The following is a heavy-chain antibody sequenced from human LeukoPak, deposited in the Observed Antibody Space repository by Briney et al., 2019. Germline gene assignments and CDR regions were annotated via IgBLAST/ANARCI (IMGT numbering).Heavy chain of an antibody. CDR3: ARDYGSSWQCPNEYYFDY. CDR1: GGSISSYY. V-gene: IGHV4-4*07. CDR2: IYTSGST. Sequence: SETLSLTCTVSGGSISSYYWSWIRQPAGKGLEWIGRIYTSGSTNYNPSLKSRVTMSVDTSKNQLSLKLSSVTAADTAVYYCARDYGSSWQCPNEYYFDYWGQGTLVTVSS. J-gene: IGHJ4*02. D-gene: IGHD6-13*01.